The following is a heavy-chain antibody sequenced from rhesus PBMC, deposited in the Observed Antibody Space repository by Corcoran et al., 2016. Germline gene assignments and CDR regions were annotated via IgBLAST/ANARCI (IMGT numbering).Heavy chain of an antibody. CDR1: GFTFSSYD. J-gene: IGHJ4*01. D-gene: IGHD6-13*01. CDR2: ISNTGKTI. Sequence: EVQLVESGGGLVQPGESLRLSCAASGFTFSSYDMSWVRQALGQGLEWVSSISNTGKTIYYADSVKGRVTISRDNAKNSLSLQMNSLKTEDTAVYYCTRKGIAAGFDYWGQGVLVTVSS. CDR3: TRKGIAAGFDY. V-gene: IGHV3S4*01.